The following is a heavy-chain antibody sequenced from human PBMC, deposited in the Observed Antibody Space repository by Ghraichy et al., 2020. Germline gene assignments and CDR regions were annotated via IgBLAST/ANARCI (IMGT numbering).Heavy chain of an antibody. Sequence: GGSLRLSCAASGFSFSAYDMHWVRQAPGQGLEWVAFICHDGSKVYFADSVRGRFNVSRDNPKNSLSLQMNSLTAEDTAVYYCVRGLGNYYGAVSYSPFDYWGQGAMVIVSS. V-gene: IGHV3-33*01. J-gene: IGHJ4*02. D-gene: IGHD3-10*01. CDR1: GFSFSAYD. CDR2: ICHDGSKV. CDR3: VRGLGNYYGAVSYSPFDY.